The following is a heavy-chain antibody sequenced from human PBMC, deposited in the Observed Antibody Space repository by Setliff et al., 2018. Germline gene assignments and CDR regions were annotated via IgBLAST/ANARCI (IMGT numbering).Heavy chain of an antibody. V-gene: IGHV4-31*03. CDR2: IYYSGNT. CDR1: GGSMIGGHYY. Sequence: SETLSLTCTVSGGSMIGGHYYWSWIRQLPGKGLEWIAYIYYSGNTYYNSSLKSRVTISVDTSKNQFSLKINSVTAADTAVYYCARGHCSSGECPNYFDPWGQGTQVTV. J-gene: IGHJ5*02. CDR3: ARGHCSSGECPNYFDP. D-gene: IGHD2-15*01.